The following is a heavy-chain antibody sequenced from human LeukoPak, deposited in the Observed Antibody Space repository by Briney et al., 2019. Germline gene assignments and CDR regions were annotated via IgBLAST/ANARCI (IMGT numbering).Heavy chain of an antibody. CDR3: ARAPRGVIPPLFDY. CDR2: IYYRGDT. J-gene: IGHJ4*02. D-gene: IGHD3-10*01. CDR1: GGSMSGYY. Sequence: PSETLSLTCSVSGGSMSGYYWSWIRQPPGQGLEWIGFIYYRGDTKYNPSLKSRVTILVDTSKNQFSLKLSSVTAADTAVYYCARAPRGVIPPLFDYWGQGTLVTVSS. V-gene: IGHV4-59*01.